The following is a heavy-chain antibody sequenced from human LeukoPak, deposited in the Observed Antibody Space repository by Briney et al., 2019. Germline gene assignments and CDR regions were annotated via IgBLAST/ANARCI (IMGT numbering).Heavy chain of an antibody. CDR1: GGSISSGGYY. V-gene: IGHV4-30-2*01. D-gene: IGHD3-3*01. CDR3: ARVLYGSDY. J-gene: IGHJ4*02. CDR2: FYHSGST. Sequence: SETLSLTCTVSGGSISSGGYYWNWIRQPPGKGLEWIGYFYHSGSTYYNPSLKSRVTISVDTSKNQFSLKLSSVTAADTAVYYCARVLYGSDYWGQGTLVTVSS.